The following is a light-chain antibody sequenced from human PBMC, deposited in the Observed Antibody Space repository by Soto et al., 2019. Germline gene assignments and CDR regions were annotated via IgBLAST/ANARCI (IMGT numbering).Light chain of an antibody. CDR2: GAS. V-gene: IGKV1-39*01. CDR3: QQFYSTPRT. CDR1: QTISTY. Sequence: DIQMTQSPSSLSASVGDRVTITCRASQTISTYFNWYQQKPGKAPKLLIYGASSLQSGVPSRFSGSGSGTDFTLTISSLQPEDFATYYCQQFYSTPRTVGQGTKVDSK. J-gene: IGKJ1*01.